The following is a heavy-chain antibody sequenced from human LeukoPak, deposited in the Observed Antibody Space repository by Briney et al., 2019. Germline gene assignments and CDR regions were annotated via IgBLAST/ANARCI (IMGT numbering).Heavy chain of an antibody. CDR2: IYPGDSDT. J-gene: IGHJ3*02. CDR3: ARAAVTARIVDGFDI. D-gene: IGHD2-15*01. V-gene: IGHV5-51*01. Sequence: GESLKISCKGSGYSFSSYWIGWVRQMPGKGLEWMGIIYPGDSDTKYSPSFQGQVTFSADKSISTAYLQWSSLKASDTAMYYCARAAVTARIVDGFDIWGQGTMVTVSS. CDR1: GYSFSSYW.